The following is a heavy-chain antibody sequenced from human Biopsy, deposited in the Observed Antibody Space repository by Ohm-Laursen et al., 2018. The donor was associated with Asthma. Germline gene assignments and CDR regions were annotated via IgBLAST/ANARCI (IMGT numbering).Heavy chain of an antibody. CDR2: INHRGST. V-gene: IGHV4-34*01. Sequence: GTLSLTWAVYGGSFSNYYWTWIRQPPGKGLEWIGEINHRGSTNYNPSLKSRVTLSVDTSKNQFSVKLTSVTAADTAVYYCARGVDRVTGLLDHFDSWGQGTLVTVSS. CDR3: ARGVDRVTGLLDHFDS. D-gene: IGHD2-21*02. CDR1: GGSFSNYY. J-gene: IGHJ4*02.